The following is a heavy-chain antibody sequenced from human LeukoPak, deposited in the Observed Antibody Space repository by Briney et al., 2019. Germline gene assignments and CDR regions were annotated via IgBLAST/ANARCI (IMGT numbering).Heavy chain of an antibody. CDR1: GFTFSDYY. CDR2: ISSSGSTI. CDR3: ATGRPFSSTSWGDNDAFDI. J-gene: IGHJ3*02. V-gene: IGHV3-11*04. D-gene: IGHD2-2*01. Sequence: GGSLRLSCAASGFTFSDYYMSWIRQAPGKGLEWVSYISSSGSTIYYADSVKGRFTISRDNAKNSLYLQMNSLRAEDTAVYYCATGRPFSSTSWGDNDAFDIWGQGTMVTVSS.